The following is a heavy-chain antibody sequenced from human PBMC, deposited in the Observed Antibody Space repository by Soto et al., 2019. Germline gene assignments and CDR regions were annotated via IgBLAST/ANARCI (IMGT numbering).Heavy chain of an antibody. D-gene: IGHD3-3*01. J-gene: IGHJ4*02. CDR3: ARLGVAVFDY. CDR2: IWYDASNK. CDR1: GFTFNSYG. V-gene: IGHV3-33*01. Sequence: QVQLVESGGGVVQPGRSLRLSCAASGFTFNSYGMHWVRQAPGKGLEWVAVIWYDASNKYYADSVEGRFTISRDNSKNTLYLQMNSLRAEDTAVYYCARLGVAVFDYWGQGTLVTVSS.